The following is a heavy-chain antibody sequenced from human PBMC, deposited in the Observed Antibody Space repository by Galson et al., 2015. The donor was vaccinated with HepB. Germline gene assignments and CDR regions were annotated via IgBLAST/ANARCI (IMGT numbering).Heavy chain of an antibody. D-gene: IGHD3-3*01. CDR2: IKQDGSEK. CDR1: GFTFSSYW. Sequence: SLRLSCAASGFTFSSYWMSWVRQAPGKGLEWVANIKQDGSEKYYVDSVKGRFTISRDNAKNSLYLQMSSLRAEDTAVYYCARGSITIFGFNWFDPWGQGTLVTVSS. J-gene: IGHJ5*02. V-gene: IGHV3-7*03. CDR3: ARGSITIFGFNWFDP.